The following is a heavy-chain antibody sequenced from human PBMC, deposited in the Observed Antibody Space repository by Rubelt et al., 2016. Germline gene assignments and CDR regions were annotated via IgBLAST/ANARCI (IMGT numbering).Heavy chain of an antibody. Sequence: QVQLQQWGAGLLKPSETLSLTCAVYGGSFSGYYWSWIRQPPGQGLEWIGEINHSGSTNYIPSLKSRVTISVGTSKNQFSRMRSFVSAADTAVYDCARGKEGLGVTMMEDWGQGNLVSVSS. CDR1: GGSFSGYY. D-gene: IGHD3-22*01. V-gene: IGHV4-34*01. CDR2: INHSGST. CDR3: ARGKEGLGVTMMED. J-gene: IGHJ4*02.